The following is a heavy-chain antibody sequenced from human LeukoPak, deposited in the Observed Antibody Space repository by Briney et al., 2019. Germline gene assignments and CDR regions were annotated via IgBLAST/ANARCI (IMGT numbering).Heavy chain of an antibody. CDR2: IHYSGNT. CDR1: GGSISSYY. J-gene: IGHJ4*02. D-gene: IGHD3-22*01. V-gene: IGHV4-59*01. CDR3: SRGRSGYSIPYSDF. Sequence: SETLSLTCTVSGGSISSYYWSWIRQPPGKGLEYIAYIHYSGNTNYNPSLKSRVTISVDTSKNQFSLKLSSVTAADTAVYYCSRGRSGYSIPYSDFWGQGTLVTVSS.